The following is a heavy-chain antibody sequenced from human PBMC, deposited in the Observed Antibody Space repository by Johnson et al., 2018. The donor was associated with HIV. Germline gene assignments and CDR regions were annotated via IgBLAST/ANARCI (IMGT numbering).Heavy chain of an antibody. J-gene: IGHJ3*02. CDR2: IRFDGSNK. Sequence: QVQLVESGGGVVQPGGSLRLSCAASGFPFSNYGMHWVRQAPGKGLEWVAFIRFDGSNKYYVDSVKGRFTISRDSSKNSLYVQMNGLRVEDSALYSCARAAFYYDPSGYLTRPRAFDIWGQGTMVTVSS. D-gene: IGHD3-22*01. CDR1: GFPFSNYG. V-gene: IGHV3-30*02. CDR3: ARAAFYYDPSGYLTRPRAFDI.